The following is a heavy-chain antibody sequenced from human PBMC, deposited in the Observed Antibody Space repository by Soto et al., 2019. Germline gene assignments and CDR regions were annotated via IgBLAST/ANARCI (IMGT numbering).Heavy chain of an antibody. CDR3: ARQTTGGDYYFDY. J-gene: IGHJ4*02. D-gene: IGHD3-16*01. V-gene: IGHV4-34*01. Sequence: SATLSLTCAVYGGSFRNYYWSWIRQPPGKGLEWIGEINHSGSTNHNPSLKSRVTISVDTSKNQFSLKLSSVTAADTAVYYCARQTTGGDYYFDYWGQGTLVTVSS. CDR2: INHSGST. CDR1: GGSFRNYY.